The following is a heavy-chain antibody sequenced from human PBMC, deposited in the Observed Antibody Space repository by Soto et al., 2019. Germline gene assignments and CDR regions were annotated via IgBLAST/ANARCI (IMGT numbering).Heavy chain of an antibody. J-gene: IGHJ6*02. CDR3: ARFVVVVAATLRYYYGMDV. D-gene: IGHD2-15*01. V-gene: IGHV3-7*05. CDR1: GFPFSSYW. Sequence: GGSLRLSCAASGFPFSSYWVSWVRQAPGKGLEWVANIKQDGSEKYYVDSVKGRFTISRDNAKNSLYLQMNSLRAEDTAVYYCARFVVVVAATLRYYYGMDVWGQGTTVTVSS. CDR2: IKQDGSEK.